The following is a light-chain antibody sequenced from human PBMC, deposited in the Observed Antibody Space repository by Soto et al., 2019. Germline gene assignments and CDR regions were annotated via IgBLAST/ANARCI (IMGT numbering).Light chain of an antibody. CDR1: SSDVGAYNY. J-gene: IGLJ1*01. Sequence: QSVLTQPPSASGSPGQSVTISCTGTSSDVGAYNYVSWYQQLPGKAPKLIIYEVSKRPSGVPDRLSGSKSGNTASLTVSGLQAEDEADYYCTSYAGTYSFFYVFGTGTKLTVL. CDR3: TSYAGTYSFFYV. CDR2: EVS. V-gene: IGLV2-8*01.